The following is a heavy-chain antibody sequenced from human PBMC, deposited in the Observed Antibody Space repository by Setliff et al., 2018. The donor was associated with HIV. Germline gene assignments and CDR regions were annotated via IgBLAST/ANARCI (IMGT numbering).Heavy chain of an antibody. Sequence: SGPTLVNPTETLTLTCAVSGFSLSNTRVGVSWIRQPPGKALEWLAYIFSDDEKSYTTSLKSRLTIYKDTSKSQVVLTMTNIDPVDTATYYCARMREPYDFWSGSLVYFDYWGQGTLVTVS. CDR1: GFSLSNTRVG. J-gene: IGHJ4*02. CDR3: ARMREPYDFWSGSLVYFDY. CDR2: IFSDDEK. D-gene: IGHD3-3*01. V-gene: IGHV2-26*01.